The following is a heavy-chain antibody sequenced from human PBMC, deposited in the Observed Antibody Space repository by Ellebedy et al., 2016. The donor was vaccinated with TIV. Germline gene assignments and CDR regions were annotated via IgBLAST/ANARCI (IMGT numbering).Heavy chain of an antibody. D-gene: IGHD3-3*01. CDR1: GFTFSRFY. J-gene: IGHJ5*02. V-gene: IGHV3-7*04. CDR2: IKHDGTEK. Sequence: GESLKISCAASGFTFSRFYMSWVRQAPGNGLEWVANIKHDGTEKHYVDSVKGRFTISRENAKNALFLQMDGLRVDDSAVYYCVGFGVFNLWGQGAPVTVSS. CDR3: VGFGVFNL.